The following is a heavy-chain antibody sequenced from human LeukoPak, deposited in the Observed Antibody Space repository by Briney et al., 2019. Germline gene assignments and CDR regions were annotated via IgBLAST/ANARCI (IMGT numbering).Heavy chain of an antibody. Sequence: ASVKVSCKASGYTFTSYGISWVRQAPGQGLEWMGWISAYNGSTKYAQKLQGRVTMTTDTSTNTAYMELRSLRYEDTAVYYCARTKARGPEPSLDYWGQGTLVTVSS. J-gene: IGHJ4*02. CDR3: ARTKARGPEPSLDY. V-gene: IGHV1-18*01. CDR1: GYTFTSYG. CDR2: ISAYNGST. D-gene: IGHD2-8*01.